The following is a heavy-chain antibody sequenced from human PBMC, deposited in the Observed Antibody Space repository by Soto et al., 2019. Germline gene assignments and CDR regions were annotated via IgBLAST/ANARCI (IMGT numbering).Heavy chain of an antibody. V-gene: IGHV3-15*01. Sequence: EVQLLESGGGLVEPGGSLRLSCAVSGLSFANAWMSWVRQAPGKGLEWIGRIKSKINGASTDLAAPLKGRFTTSRDDSKDTLYFQMDSLRTEDSAAYYCATGRLPMGFYAMDIWGQGAAGSVSS. CDR2: IKSKINGAST. J-gene: IGHJ6*02. CDR1: GLSFANAW. CDR3: ATGRLPMGFYAMDI.